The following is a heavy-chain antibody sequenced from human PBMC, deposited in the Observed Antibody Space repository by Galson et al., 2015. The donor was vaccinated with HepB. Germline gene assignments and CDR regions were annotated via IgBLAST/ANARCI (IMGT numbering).Heavy chain of an antibody. CDR2: ISGSGGST. CDR3: AWTYYDFWSGIVPSLDYYYGMDV. CDR1: GFTFSSYA. D-gene: IGHD3-3*01. J-gene: IGHJ6*02. V-gene: IGHV3-23*01. Sequence: SLRLSCAASGFTFSSYAMTWVRQAPGKGLEWVAAISGSGGSTYYADSVKGRFTISRDNSKNTLYLQMNSLRAEDTAVYYCAWTYYDFWSGIVPSLDYYYGMDVWGQGTTVTVSS.